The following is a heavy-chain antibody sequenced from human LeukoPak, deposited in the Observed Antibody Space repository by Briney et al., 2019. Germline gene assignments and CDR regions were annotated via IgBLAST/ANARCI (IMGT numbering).Heavy chain of an antibody. CDR3: ASERVTDAFDI. CDR2: ISSNGGST. J-gene: IGHJ3*02. V-gene: IGHV3-64*01. CDR1: GFTFSSYA. Sequence: GGSLRLSCAASGFTFSSYAMHWVRQAPGKGLEYVSAISSNGGSTYYANSVKGRFTISRDNSKNTLYLQMGSLRAEDMAVYYCASERVTDAFDIWGQGTMVTVSS. D-gene: IGHD5-18*01.